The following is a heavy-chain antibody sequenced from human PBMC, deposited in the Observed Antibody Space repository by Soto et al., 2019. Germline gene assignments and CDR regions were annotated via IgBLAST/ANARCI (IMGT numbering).Heavy chain of an antibody. CDR3: ATFWGCSSTSCYRNY. Sequence: GSRRLSCAASGFTFSDHYMDWVRQAPGKGLEWVGRTRNKANSYTTEYAASVKGRFTISRDDSKNSPYLQMNSLKTEDTAVYYCATFWGCSSTSCYRNYWGQGTLVTVSS. CDR1: GFTFSDHY. D-gene: IGHD2-2*02. V-gene: IGHV3-72*01. J-gene: IGHJ4*02. CDR2: TRNKANSYTT.